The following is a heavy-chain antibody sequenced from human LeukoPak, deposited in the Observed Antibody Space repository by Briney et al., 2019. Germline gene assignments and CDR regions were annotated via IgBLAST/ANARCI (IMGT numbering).Heavy chain of an antibody. CDR3: ARGARRDYYDSSGDYYSVVGFDP. CDR1: GYTFTSYD. V-gene: IGHV1-8*01. J-gene: IGHJ5*02. Sequence: GASVNVSCKASGYTFTSYDINWVRQATGQGLEWMGWMNPNSGNTGYAQKFQGRVTMTRNTSISTAYMELSSLRSEDTAVYYCARGARRDYYDSSGDYYSVVGFDPWGQGTLVTVSS. D-gene: IGHD3-22*01. CDR2: MNPNSGNT.